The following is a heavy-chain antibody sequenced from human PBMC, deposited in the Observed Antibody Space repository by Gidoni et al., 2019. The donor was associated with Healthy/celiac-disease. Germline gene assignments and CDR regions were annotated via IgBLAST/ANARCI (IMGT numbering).Heavy chain of an antibody. CDR3: ATVLPNWNDPRDWFDP. Sequence: QVQLVQSGAEVKKPGASVKVSCTVSGSTLTALSMHWVRQAPGKGLEWMGGFDPEDGETIYAQKFQGRVTMTEDTSTDTAYMELSSLRSEDTAVYYCATVLPNWNDPRDWFDPWGQGTLVTVSS. V-gene: IGHV1-24*01. CDR2: FDPEDGET. D-gene: IGHD1-1*01. J-gene: IGHJ5*02. CDR1: GSTLTALS.